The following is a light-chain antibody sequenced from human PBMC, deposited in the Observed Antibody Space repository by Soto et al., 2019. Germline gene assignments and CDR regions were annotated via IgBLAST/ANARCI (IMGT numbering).Light chain of an antibody. V-gene: IGLV1-44*01. CDR1: SSNIGTNT. Sequence: QSLLTQAPSASGTPGQTVVISCYGSSSNIGTNTENWYQQVPGSAPRLLISGFHLRPSVVPDRFSTSKSGTSASLTIHGLQSGDEATYYCSAWDDRVRGVVFGGGTQLTV. J-gene: IGLJ2*01. CDR2: GFH. CDR3: SAWDDRVRGVV.